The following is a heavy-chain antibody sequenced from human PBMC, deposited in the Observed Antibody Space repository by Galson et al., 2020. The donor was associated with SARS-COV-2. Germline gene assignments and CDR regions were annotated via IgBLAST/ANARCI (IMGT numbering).Heavy chain of an antibody. Sequence: SCPTLVKPTQTLTLTCTFSGFSLSTSGMCVSWIRQPPGKALEWLALIDWDDDKYYSTSLNTRLTISKDTSKNQVVLTMTNMDPVDTATYYGARIPLRETDYYCYGMDVWGQGTTVTVS. CDR3: ARIPLRETDYYCYGMDV. D-gene: IGHD4-17*01. J-gene: IGHJ6*02. CDR2: IDWDDDK. CDR1: GFSLSTSGMC. V-gene: IGHV2-70*01.